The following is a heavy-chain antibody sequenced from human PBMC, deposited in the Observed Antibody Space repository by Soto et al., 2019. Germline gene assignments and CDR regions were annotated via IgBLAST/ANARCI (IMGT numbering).Heavy chain of an antibody. CDR1: GGSISSYY. J-gene: IGHJ3*02. D-gene: IGHD4-4*01. Sequence: SETLSLTCTVSGGSISSYYWSWIRQPPGKGLEWIGYIYYSGSTNYNPSLKSRVTISVDTSKNQFSLKLSSVTAAATAVYYCASHYRHAFDIWDQGTMVTVSS. V-gene: IGHV4-59*08. CDR3: ASHYRHAFDI. CDR2: IYYSGST.